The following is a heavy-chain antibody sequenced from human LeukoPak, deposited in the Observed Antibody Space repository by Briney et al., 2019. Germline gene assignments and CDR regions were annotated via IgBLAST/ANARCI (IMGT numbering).Heavy chain of an antibody. CDR1: GFTLSSYS. CDR3: ARVGQLAFDY. J-gene: IGHJ4*02. V-gene: IGHV4-39*07. Sequence: GSLRLSCSASGFTLSSYSMNWVRQAPGKGLEWIGSIYYSGNTYYNPSLKSRVTISVDTSKNQFSLKLSSVTAADTAVYYCARVGQLAFDYWGQGTLVTVSS. D-gene: IGHD6-13*01. CDR2: IYYSGNT.